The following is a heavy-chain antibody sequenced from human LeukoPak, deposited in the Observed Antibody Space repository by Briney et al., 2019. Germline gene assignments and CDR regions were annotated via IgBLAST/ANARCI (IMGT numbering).Heavy chain of an antibody. CDR1: GGTFSSYA. CDR2: IIPILGTA. V-gene: IGHV1-69*13. D-gene: IGHD2-2*01. J-gene: IGHJ4*02. Sequence: SVKVSCKASGGTFSSYAISWVRQAPGQGLEWMGGIIPILGTANYAQKFQGRVTITADESTSTAYMELSSLRSEDTAVYYCARERVDCSSTSCYVLDYWGQGTLVTVSS. CDR3: ARERVDCSSTSCYVLDY.